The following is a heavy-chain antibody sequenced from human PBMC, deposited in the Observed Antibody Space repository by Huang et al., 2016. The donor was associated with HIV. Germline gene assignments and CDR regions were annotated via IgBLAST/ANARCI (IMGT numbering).Heavy chain of an antibody. CDR2: ISHNGGNK. CDR1: GFTFRTYT. CDR3: TREFTTSVQFFDL. J-gene: IGHJ4*02. Sequence: QVQLVESGGGVVQPGISLRLSCAAFGFTFRTYTFQWVRQAPGKGLEWVAGISHNGGNKFYAVSVKCRFTSSRDNSKNTVYLEVSSPRPEDSAVYYCTREFTTSVQFFDLWGQGTLVTVSS. V-gene: IGHV3-30*04. D-gene: IGHD4-4*01.